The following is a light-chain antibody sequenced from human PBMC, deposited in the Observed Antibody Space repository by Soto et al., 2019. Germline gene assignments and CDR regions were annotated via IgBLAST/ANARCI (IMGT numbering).Light chain of an antibody. CDR2: DAS. Sequence: EVVLTQSPATLSLSPGERATLSCRASQNVGIYLAWYQQKPGQAPRLLIYDASNRATGIPARFSGSGSATDFTLTISSLEAEDFAVYYCQQRSNWLTFGGGTKVDIK. J-gene: IGKJ4*01. CDR3: QQRSNWLT. V-gene: IGKV3-11*01. CDR1: QNVGIY.